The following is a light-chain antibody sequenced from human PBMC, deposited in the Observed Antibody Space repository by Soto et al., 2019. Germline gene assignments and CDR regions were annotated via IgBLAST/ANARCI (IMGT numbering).Light chain of an antibody. J-gene: IGKJ1*01. V-gene: IGKV3-15*01. CDR2: AAS. CDR1: QSVSSSY. CDR3: QQYNNWPLT. Sequence: EIVLTQSPGTLSLSPGERATLSCGASQSVSSSYLAWYQQKPGQAPRLLIYAASTRATGVSARFSGSGSGTEFTLTISSLQSEDFAVYYCQQYNNWPLTFGQGTKVDIK.